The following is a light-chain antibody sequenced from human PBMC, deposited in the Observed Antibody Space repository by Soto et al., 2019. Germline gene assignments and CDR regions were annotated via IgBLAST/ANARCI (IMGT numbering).Light chain of an antibody. CDR1: QSLSSSY. CDR2: DAS. CDR3: QQYGSSPQT. Sequence: EIVLTQSPGTQSLSPGERATLSCRASQSLSSSYLAWYQQKPGQAPRLLIYDASNRATGLPDRFSGSGSGTDFTLTISRLEPEDFAVYYCQQYGSSPQTFGQVTKVEIK. J-gene: IGKJ1*01. V-gene: IGKV3-20*01.